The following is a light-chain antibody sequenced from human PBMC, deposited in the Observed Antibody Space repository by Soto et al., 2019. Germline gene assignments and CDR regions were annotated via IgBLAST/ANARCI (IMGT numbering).Light chain of an antibody. J-gene: IGKJ5*01. V-gene: IGKV1-5*03. CDR2: KAS. Sequence: DIQMTQSPSTLSASVGDRVTITCRASETINNWLAWYQQKPGKAPELLIYKASTLEGGVPSRFSGSGSGTEFTLTISSLQPDDFATYYCQQYNDRPPITFGQGTRLEIK. CDR3: QQYNDRPPIT. CDR1: ETINNW.